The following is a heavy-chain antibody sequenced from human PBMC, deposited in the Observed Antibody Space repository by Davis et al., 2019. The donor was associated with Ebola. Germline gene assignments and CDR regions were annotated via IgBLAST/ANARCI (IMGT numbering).Heavy chain of an antibody. CDR2: INTNTGNP. CDR1: GYTFTSYA. J-gene: IGHJ4*02. V-gene: IGHV7-4-1*02. D-gene: IGHD6-19*01. Sequence: ASVKVSCKASGYTFTSYATNWVRQAPGQGLEWMGWINTNTGNPTYAQGFTGRFVFSLDTSVSTAYLQISSLKAEDTAVYYCARIGYSSGWYSSDYWGQGTLVTVPS. CDR3: ARIGYSSGWYSSDY.